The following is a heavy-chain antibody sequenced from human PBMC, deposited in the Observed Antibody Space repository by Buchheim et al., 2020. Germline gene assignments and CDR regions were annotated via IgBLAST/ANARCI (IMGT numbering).Heavy chain of an antibody. CDR1: GGSFSGYY. V-gene: IGHV4-34*01. CDR3: ARGLRWTYGMDV. Sequence: QVQLQQWGAGLLKPSETLSLTCAVYGGSFSGYYWSWIRQPPGKGLEWIGEINHRGSTNYNPSLKSRVTISVDTSKNQFYLKLSSVTAADTAVYYCARGLRWTYGMDVWGQGTT. J-gene: IGHJ6*02. D-gene: IGHD3/OR15-3a*01. CDR2: INHRGST.